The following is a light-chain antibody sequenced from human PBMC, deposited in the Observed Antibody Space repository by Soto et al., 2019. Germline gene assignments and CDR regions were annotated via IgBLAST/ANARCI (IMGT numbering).Light chain of an antibody. V-gene: IGKV3-20*01. CDR1: QSVSSSY. Sequence: EIVLTQSPGTLSLSPGERATLSCRASQSVSSSYLAWYQQKPGQAPRLLIYGASSRATGIPDRFRGSGSGTDFTLTISRLEPEDFAVYYCQQYGSSPFTFGPGTKVDTK. J-gene: IGKJ3*01. CDR3: QQYGSSPFT. CDR2: GAS.